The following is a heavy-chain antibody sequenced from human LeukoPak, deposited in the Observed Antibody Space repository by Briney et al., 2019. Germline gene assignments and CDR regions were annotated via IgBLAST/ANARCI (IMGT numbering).Heavy chain of an antibody. CDR2: IIPIFGTA. V-gene: IGHV1-69*13. J-gene: IGHJ6*02. CDR3: ARTRYDSSGYNYYYYGMDV. CDR1: GGTFSSYA. D-gene: IGHD3-22*01. Sequence: SVEVSCKASGGTFSSYAISWVRQAPGQGLEWMGGIIPIFGTANYAQKFQGRVTITADESTSTAYMELSSLRSEDTAVYYCARTRYDSSGYNYYYYGMDVWGQGTTVTVSS.